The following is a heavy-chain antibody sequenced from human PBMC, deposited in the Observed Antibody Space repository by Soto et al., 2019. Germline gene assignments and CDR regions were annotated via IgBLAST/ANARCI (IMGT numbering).Heavy chain of an antibody. CDR1: GFTFGNYG. V-gene: IGHV3-23*01. CDR2: ISGGGGST. Sequence: EVQLLESGGGFVQPWGSLRLSCAASGFTFGNYGMNWVRQAPGKGLEWVSGISGGGGSTYYADSVKGRFTISRDPSKNTVFMEMNSLRAEDTAVYYCATGFIVVVTVLRPDDAFDVWGQGTLVTVSS. CDR3: ATGFIVVVTVLRPDDAFDV. J-gene: IGHJ3*01. D-gene: IGHD2-21*02.